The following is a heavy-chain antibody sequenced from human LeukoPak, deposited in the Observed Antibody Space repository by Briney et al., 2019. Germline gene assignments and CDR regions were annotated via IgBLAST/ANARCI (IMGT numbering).Heavy chain of an antibody. CDR1: GGSISSYY. CDR3: AREAVVVVAATLSNWFDP. D-gene: IGHD2-15*01. V-gene: IGHV4-4*07. CDR2: IYTSGST. Sequence: SETLSLTCTVSGGSISSYYWSWIRQPAGKGLEWIGRIYTSGSTNYNPSLKSRVTMSVDTSKNQFSLKLSSVTAADTAVYYCAREAVVVVAATLSNWFDPWGQGTLVTVSS. J-gene: IGHJ5*02.